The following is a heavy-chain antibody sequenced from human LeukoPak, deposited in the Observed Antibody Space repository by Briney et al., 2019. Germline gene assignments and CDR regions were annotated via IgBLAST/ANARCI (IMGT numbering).Heavy chain of an antibody. D-gene: IGHD4-17*01. CDR2: IYHSGST. Sequence: PSETLSLTCTVSGYSISSGYYWGWIRQPPGKGLEWIGSIYHSGSTYYNPSLKSRVTISVDTSKNQFSLKLSSVTAADTAVYYCARLAVTRYFDYWGQGTLVTVSS. V-gene: IGHV4-38-2*02. J-gene: IGHJ4*02. CDR1: GYSISSGYY. CDR3: ARLAVTRYFDY.